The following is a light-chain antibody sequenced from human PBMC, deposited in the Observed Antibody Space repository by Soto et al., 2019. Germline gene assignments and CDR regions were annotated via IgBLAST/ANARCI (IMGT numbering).Light chain of an antibody. CDR3: SSYTTSTAYV. CDR1: SSDVGGYNY. CDR2: EVS. J-gene: IGLJ1*01. Sequence: QSALTQPPSASGSPGQSVAISCTGTSSDVGGYNYVSWYQQHPGKAPKLMIYEVSNRPSGVSNRFSGSKSGNTASLTISGLQAEDEADYYCSSYTTSTAYVFGTGTKLTAL. V-gene: IGLV2-14*01.